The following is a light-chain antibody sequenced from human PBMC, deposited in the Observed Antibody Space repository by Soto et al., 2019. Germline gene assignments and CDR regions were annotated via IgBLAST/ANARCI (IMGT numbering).Light chain of an antibody. CDR3: QQYNDWPRLT. CDR1: QSVSSN. V-gene: IGKV3-15*01. CDR2: GVS. J-gene: IGKJ4*01. Sequence: EILMTQSPATLSVSPGERATLSCRASQSVSSNFAWYQQRPGQAPRLLIHGVSTRATGIPARFSGSGSGKDFTLTISSLQSEDFAVYYCQQYNDWPRLTFGGGTKVDIK.